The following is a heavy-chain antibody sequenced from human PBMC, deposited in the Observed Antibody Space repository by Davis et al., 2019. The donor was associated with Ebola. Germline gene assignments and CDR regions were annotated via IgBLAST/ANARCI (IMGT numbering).Heavy chain of an antibody. Sequence: ESLKISCAASGFTFSSYWMSWVRQAPGKGLEWVANIQPDGSEKYYVDSVKGRFTISRDNAKNSLYLQMNSLRAEDTALYYCAKDSGYCSGGSCYYFDYWGQGTLVTVSS. CDR1: GFTFSSYW. J-gene: IGHJ4*02. D-gene: IGHD2-15*01. CDR2: IQPDGSEK. CDR3: AKDSGYCSGGSCYYFDY. V-gene: IGHV3-7*03.